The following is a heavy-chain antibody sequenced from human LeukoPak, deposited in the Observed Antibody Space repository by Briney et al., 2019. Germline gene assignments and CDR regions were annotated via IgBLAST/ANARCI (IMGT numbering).Heavy chain of an antibody. CDR3: ARDQDPWVRGVVY. CDR2: ISSSSSYI. V-gene: IGHV3-21*01. Sequence: GGSLRLSCAASGFTFSSYSMNWVRQAPGKGLEWVSSISSSSSYIYYADSVKGRFTISRDNAKNSLYLQMNSLRAEDTAVYYCARDQDPWVRGVVYWGQGTLVTVSS. D-gene: IGHD3-10*01. J-gene: IGHJ4*02. CDR1: GFTFSSYS.